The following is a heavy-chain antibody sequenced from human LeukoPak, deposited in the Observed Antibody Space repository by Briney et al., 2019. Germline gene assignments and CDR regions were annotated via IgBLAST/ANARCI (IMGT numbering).Heavy chain of an antibody. Sequence: SETLSLTCTVSGGSISSYYWSWIRQPPGKGLEWIGYIYYSGSTNYNPSLKSRVTISVDTSKNQFSLKLSSVTAANTAVYYCARVGFALQIDYWGQGTLVTVSS. CDR1: GGSISSYY. CDR2: IYYSGST. D-gene: IGHD1-26*01. CDR3: ARVGFALQIDY. V-gene: IGHV4-59*01. J-gene: IGHJ4*02.